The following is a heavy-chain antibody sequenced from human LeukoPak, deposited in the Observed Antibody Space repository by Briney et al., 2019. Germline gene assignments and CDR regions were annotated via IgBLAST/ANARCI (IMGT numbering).Heavy chain of an antibody. CDR1: GGSISSSSYY. CDR2: IYYSGST. CDR3: ARADNYYDSSGYEKPGYYFDY. V-gene: IGHV4-39*07. J-gene: IGHJ4*02. Sequence: SETLSLTCTVSGGSISSSSYYWGWIRQPPGKGLEWIGSIYYSGSTCYNPSLKSRVTISVDTSKNQFSLKLSSVTAADTAVYYCARADNYYDSSGYEKPGYYFDYWGQGTLVTVSS. D-gene: IGHD3-22*01.